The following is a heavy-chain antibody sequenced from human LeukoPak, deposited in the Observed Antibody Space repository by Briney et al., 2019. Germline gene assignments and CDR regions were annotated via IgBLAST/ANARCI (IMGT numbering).Heavy chain of an antibody. D-gene: IGHD4-17*01. CDR2: IYWDDDK. CDR3: ALANYGDYAEYFQH. CDR1: GFSLSTSGVG. V-gene: IGHV2-5*02. J-gene: IGHJ1*01. Sequence: SGPTLVKPTQTLTLTCTFSGFSLSTSGVGVGWIRQPPGKALEWLALIYWDDDKRYSPSLKSRLTITKDTSKNQVVLTMTNMDPVDTDTYYCALANYGDYAEYFQHWGQGTLVTVSS.